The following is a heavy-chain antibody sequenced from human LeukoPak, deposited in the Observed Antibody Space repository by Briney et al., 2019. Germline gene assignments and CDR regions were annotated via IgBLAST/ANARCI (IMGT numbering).Heavy chain of an antibody. V-gene: IGHV1-46*01. CDR3: ARGGLPARSWFDP. Sequence: ASVKVSCKASGYXFTSYYINWVRQAPGQGLKWMGIINPSSGRTTYAQKFQGRVTMTRDTSTSTVYMELTSLRSEDTAVFYCARGGLPARSWFDPWGQGTLVTVSS. D-gene: IGHD3/OR15-3a*01. J-gene: IGHJ5*02. CDR1: GYXFTSYY. CDR2: INPSSGRT.